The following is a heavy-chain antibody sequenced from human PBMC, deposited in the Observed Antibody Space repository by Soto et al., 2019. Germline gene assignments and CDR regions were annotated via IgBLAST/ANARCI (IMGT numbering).Heavy chain of an antibody. Sequence: GGSLRLSCAAFGFTFSSFSMNWVRQAPGKGLEWVSYISTSGSIMYYADSVKGRFTISRDNAKNSLYLQMNSLRAEDTAVYYCTRDIAHYYDKFDYWGQGTQVTVSS. CDR3: TRDIAHYYDKFDY. V-gene: IGHV3-48*01. D-gene: IGHD3-22*01. CDR2: ISTSGSIM. J-gene: IGHJ4*02. CDR1: GFTFSSFS.